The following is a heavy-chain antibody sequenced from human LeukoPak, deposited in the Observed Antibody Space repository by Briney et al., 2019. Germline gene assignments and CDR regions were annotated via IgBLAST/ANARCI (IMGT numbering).Heavy chain of an antibody. CDR3: AKDRYYYDSSGYYYDY. J-gene: IGHJ4*02. CDR1: GFTFSSYA. CDR2: ISGSGGST. D-gene: IGHD3-22*01. V-gene: IGHV3-23*01. Sequence: PGGSLRLSCAASGFTFSSYAMSWVRQAPGEGLEWVSAISGSGGSTYYADSVKGRFTIFRDNSKNTLYLQLNSLRAEDTAVYYCAKDRYYYDSSGYYYDYWGQGTLVSVSS.